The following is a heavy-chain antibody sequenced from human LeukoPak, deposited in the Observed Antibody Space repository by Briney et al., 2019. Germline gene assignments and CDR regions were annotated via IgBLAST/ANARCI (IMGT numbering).Heavy chain of an antibody. CDR1: GFTFSSYS. D-gene: IGHD3-10*01. CDR3: ARGRITMVRGVTDFDY. J-gene: IGHJ4*02. Sequence: GPLRLSCAASGFTFSSYSMNWVRQAPGKGLEWDSSISSSSSYIYYADSVKGRFTISRDNAKNSLYLQMDSLRAEDTAVYFCARGRITMVRGVTDFDYWGQGTLVTVSS. V-gene: IGHV3-21*01. CDR2: ISSSSSYI.